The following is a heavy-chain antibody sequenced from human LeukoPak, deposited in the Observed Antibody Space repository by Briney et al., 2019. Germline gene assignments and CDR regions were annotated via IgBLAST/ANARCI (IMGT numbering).Heavy chain of an antibody. Sequence: GGSLRLSCAASGFTFSSYSMNWVRQAPGKGLEWVSSISSGTSYMYYADSVKGRFTISRDNAKNSLYLQMNSLRAEDTAVYYCARGKIDAFDIWGQGTMVTVSS. CDR3: ARGKIDAFDI. J-gene: IGHJ3*02. V-gene: IGHV3-21*01. CDR2: ISSGTSYM. CDR1: GFTFSSYS.